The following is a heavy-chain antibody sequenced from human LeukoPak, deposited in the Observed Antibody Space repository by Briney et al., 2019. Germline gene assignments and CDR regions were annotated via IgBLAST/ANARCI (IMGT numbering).Heavy chain of an antibody. CDR3: ARLYYDSSGYPDY. J-gene: IGHJ4*02. Sequence: GESLKISCKGSGFSFTTYWIGWVRHMPGKGLEWMGIIYPDDSDTRYSPSFQGQVTISADKSISTAYLQWSSLKASDTAMYYCARLYYDSSGYPDYWGQGTLVTVSS. V-gene: IGHV5-51*01. CDR1: GFSFTTYW. D-gene: IGHD3-22*01. CDR2: IYPDDSDT.